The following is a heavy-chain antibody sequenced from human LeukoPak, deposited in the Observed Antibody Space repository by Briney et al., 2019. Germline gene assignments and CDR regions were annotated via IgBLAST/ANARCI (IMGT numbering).Heavy chain of an antibody. J-gene: IGHJ6*03. V-gene: IGHV1-2*02. Sequence: ASVKVSCKASGYTFTGYYMHWVRQAPGQGLEWMGWINPNSGGTNYAQKFQGRVTMTRDTSISTAYMELSRLRSDDTAVYYCARESGDWDYYYYTDVWGKGTTVTVSS. CDR3: ARESGDWDYYYYTDV. CDR2: INPNSGGT. D-gene: IGHD2-21*02. CDR1: GYTFTGYY.